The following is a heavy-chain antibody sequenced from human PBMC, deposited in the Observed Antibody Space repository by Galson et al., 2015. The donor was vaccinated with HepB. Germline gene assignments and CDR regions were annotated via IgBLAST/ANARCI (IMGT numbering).Heavy chain of an antibody. CDR3: ARETKSATGSLAAFDI. CDR2: RWSDGNNK. J-gene: IGHJ3*02. V-gene: IGHV3-33*01. Sequence: SLRLSCAASGFTFSNYGMHWVRQAPGKGLEWVAVRWSDGNNKYYPDSMQGRFTISRDNSEYTLYLQMNNLRADDTALYYCARETKSATGSLAAFDIWGQGTMVTVSS. CDR1: GFTFSNYG. D-gene: IGHD6-13*01.